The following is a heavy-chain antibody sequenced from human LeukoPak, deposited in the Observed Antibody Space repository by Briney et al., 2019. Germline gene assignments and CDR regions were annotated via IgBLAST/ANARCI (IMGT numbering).Heavy chain of an antibody. V-gene: IGHV3-74*01. CDR1: GFTFSSYW. D-gene: IGHD1-14*01. J-gene: IGHJ4*02. CDR3: AKSNQADDY. Sequence: GGSLRLSCAASGFTFSSYWMHWVRQVPGKGLVWVARINPGGSSITYADSVKGRFTISRDDAKNTLYLQMDSLRAEDTGVYYWAKSNQADDYWLRGTLVGVSS. CDR2: INPGGSSI.